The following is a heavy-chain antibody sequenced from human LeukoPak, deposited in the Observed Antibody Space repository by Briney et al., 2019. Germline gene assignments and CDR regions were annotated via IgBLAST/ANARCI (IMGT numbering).Heavy chain of an antibody. D-gene: IGHD3-10*01. V-gene: IGHV3-66*01. CDR2: IHRDGST. J-gene: IGHJ4*02. CDR3: ARDGEHVLAHDY. Sequence: GGSLRLSCAVSGFTVSTNYMSWVRQAPGKGLEWVSIIHRDGSTYYADSVKGRFTTSRDNSKNTLYIQMNSLRAEDTGVYYCARDGEHVLAHDYWGQGTLVTVSS. CDR1: GFTVSTNY.